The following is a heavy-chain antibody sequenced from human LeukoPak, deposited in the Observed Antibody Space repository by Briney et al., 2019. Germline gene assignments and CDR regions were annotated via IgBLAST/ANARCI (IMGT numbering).Heavy chain of an antibody. Sequence: SDTLSLTCTVSGGSISSYYWSWIRQPAGKGLEWIGRIYTSGSTNYNPSLKSRVTMSVDTSKNQFSLKLSSVTAADTAVYYCARDNAQYNWFDPWGQGTLVNVSS. CDR1: GGSISSYY. CDR3: ARDNAQYNWFDP. CDR2: IYTSGST. J-gene: IGHJ5*02. D-gene: IGHD6-19*01. V-gene: IGHV4-4*07.